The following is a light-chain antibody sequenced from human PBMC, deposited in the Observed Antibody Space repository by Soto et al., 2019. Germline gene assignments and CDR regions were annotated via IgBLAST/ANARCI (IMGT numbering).Light chain of an antibody. CDR3: SSYAGSNIVV. J-gene: IGLJ2*01. Sequence: QSALTQPPSASGSPGQSVTISCTGTSTDVGTYNYVSWYQQCPGKAPKLMIYEVNQRPSGVPNRFSGSKSANTASLTVSGLQAEDEAYYYCSSYAGSNIVVFGGGTKLTVL. CDR1: STDVGTYNY. CDR2: EVN. V-gene: IGLV2-8*01.